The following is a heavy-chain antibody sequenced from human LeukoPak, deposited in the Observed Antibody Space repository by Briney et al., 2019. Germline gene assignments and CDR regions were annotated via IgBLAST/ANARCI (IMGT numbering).Heavy chain of an antibody. CDR3: AARVSYDFWSGYSNWFDP. J-gene: IGHJ5*02. Sequence: SETLSLTCTVSAGSISSVDYYWSWIRQPPGKGLEWFGYIDYSGSSYYNAYLKSRVTISVDTSKNQFSLKLSSVTAADTAVYYCAARVSYDFWSGYSNWFDPWGQGTLVTVSS. V-gene: IGHV4-30-4*08. CDR1: AGSISSVDYY. CDR2: IDYSGSS. D-gene: IGHD3-3*01.